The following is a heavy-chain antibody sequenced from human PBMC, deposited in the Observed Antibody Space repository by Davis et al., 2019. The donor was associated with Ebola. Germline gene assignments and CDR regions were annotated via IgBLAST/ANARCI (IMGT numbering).Heavy chain of an antibody. J-gene: IGHJ4*02. V-gene: IGHV4-59*12. D-gene: IGHD1-7*01. CDR1: GGSISSYY. CDR2: IYYSGST. Sequence: PSETLSLTCTVSGGSISSYYWSWIRQPPGKGLEWIGYIYYSGSTNYNPSLKSRVTISVDTSKNQFSLKLSSVTAADTAVYYCARVPRITGTLYWGQGTLVTVSS. CDR3: ARVPRITGTLY.